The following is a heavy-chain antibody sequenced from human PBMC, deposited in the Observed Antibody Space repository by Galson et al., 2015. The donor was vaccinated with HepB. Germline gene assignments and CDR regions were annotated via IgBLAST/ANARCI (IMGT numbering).Heavy chain of an antibody. J-gene: IGHJ4*02. CDR1: GFTFDDYA. D-gene: IGHD3-3*01. CDR2: TSWNGGNK. V-gene: IGHV3-9*01. Sequence: SLRLSCAASGFTFDDYAMHWVRQAPGKGLEWVSGTSWNGGNKAYADSVKGRFTTSRDNAKSSLYLQMNALRPEDTALYYCTKIQSGYYDYWGQGTLVTVSS. CDR3: TKIQSGYYDY.